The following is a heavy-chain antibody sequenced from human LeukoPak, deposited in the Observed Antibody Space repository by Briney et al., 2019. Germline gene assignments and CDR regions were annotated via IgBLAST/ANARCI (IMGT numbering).Heavy chain of an antibody. CDR3: ARLKGSSPDFDY. Sequence: SETLSLTCTVSGGSISSYYWSWIRQPPGTGLEWIGYIYTSGSTNYNPSLKSRVTISVDTSKNQFSLKLSSVTAADTAVYYCARLKGSSPDFDYWGQGTLVTVSS. J-gene: IGHJ4*02. CDR1: GGSISSYY. CDR2: IYTSGST. V-gene: IGHV4-4*09. D-gene: IGHD6-6*01.